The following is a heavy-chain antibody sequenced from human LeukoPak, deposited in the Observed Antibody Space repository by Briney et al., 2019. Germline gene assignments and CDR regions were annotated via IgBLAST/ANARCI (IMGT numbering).Heavy chain of an antibody. CDR3: ARGRAETTIFDY. CDR1: GFRFSNFA. CDR2: MSRGGGT. J-gene: IGHJ4*02. Sequence: GGSLRLSCAASGFRFSNFAMSWVRQAPGKGLQWVSHMSRGGGTEDAASVKGRFTVSRDTAKNIFYLQMSSLRAEDTAMYFCARGRAETTIFDYWGQGALVTVSS. V-gene: IGHV3-53*01. D-gene: IGHD5-24*01.